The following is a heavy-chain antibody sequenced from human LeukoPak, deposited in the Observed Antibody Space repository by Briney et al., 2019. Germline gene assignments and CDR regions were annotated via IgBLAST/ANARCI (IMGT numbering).Heavy chain of an antibody. CDR1: GYTFTGYY. CDR2: INPNSCGT. CDR3: ARDRRYYDSSGYYYEPYYFDY. D-gene: IGHD3-22*01. V-gene: IGHV1-2*02. J-gene: IGHJ4*02. Sequence: GASVKVSCKASGYTFTGYYIHWVRQAPGQGLEWMGWINPNSCGTNYAQKFQGRVTMTRDTSISTAYMELSRLRSDDTAVYYCARDRRYYDSSGYYYEPYYFDYWGQGTLVTVSS.